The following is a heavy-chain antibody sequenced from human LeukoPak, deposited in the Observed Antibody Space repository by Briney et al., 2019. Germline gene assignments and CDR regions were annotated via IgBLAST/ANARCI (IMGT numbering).Heavy chain of an antibody. CDR1: GFTFSSYG. J-gene: IGHJ4*02. V-gene: IGHV3-23*03. CDR3: AKDGHCSGGTCSSFDY. CDR2: VYTGGTT. D-gene: IGHD2-15*01. Sequence: GGSLRLSYAASGFTFSSYGMSWVRQAPGKGLEWVSVVYTGGTTYYTDSVKGRFTISRDNSQNTVFLQMNSLRDEDTAVYYCAKDGHCSGGTCSSFDYWGQGTLVTVSS.